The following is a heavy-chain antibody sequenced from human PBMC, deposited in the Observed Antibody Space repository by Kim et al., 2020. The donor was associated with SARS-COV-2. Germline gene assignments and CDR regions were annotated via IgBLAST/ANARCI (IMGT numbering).Heavy chain of an antibody. J-gene: IGHJ5*02. CDR2: IIPIFGTA. D-gene: IGHD2-2*01. CDR1: GGTFSSYA. Sequence: SVKVSCKASGGTFSSYAISWVRQAPGQGLEWMGGIIPIFGTANYAQKFQGRVTITADESTSTAYMELSSLRSEDTAVYYCARGGYCSSTSCPKQNPANRKAHWFDPWGQGTLVTVSS. CDR3: ARGGYCSSTSCPKQNPANRKAHWFDP. V-gene: IGHV1-69*13.